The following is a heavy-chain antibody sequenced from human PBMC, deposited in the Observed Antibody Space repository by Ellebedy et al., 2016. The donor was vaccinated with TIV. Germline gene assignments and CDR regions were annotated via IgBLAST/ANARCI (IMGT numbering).Heavy chain of an antibody. Sequence: GESLKISCAASGFAFSRYGMHWVRQAPGKGLEWVSSISSSTGAIYYAGSVQGRFTISRDNARNSLFLQVNSLRGEDTAIYYCARDGVSRSSKMVYWGQGILVTVSS. D-gene: IGHD1-26*01. CDR3: ARDGVSRSSKMVY. CDR2: ISSSTGAI. J-gene: IGHJ4*02. CDR1: GFAFSRYG. V-gene: IGHV3-48*01.